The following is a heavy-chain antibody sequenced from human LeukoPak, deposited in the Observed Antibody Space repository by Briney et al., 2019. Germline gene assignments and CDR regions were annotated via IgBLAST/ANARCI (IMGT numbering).Heavy chain of an antibody. CDR3: AKVCYSDSSGYCGIDY. Sequence: GGSLRLSCAASGFTFRNYGMYWVRQAPGKGLEWVAYIRSDGSDKYHADSVKGRFSISRGNSENTVHLQMDSLRSDDTAVYYCAKVCYSDSSGYCGIDYWGQGALVTVSS. CDR1: GFTFRNYG. D-gene: IGHD3-22*01. J-gene: IGHJ4*02. CDR2: IRSDGSDK. V-gene: IGHV3-30*02.